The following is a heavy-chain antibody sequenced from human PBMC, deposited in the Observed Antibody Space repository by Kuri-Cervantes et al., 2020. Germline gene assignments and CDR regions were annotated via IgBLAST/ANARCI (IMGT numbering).Heavy chain of an antibody. CDR3: ARGRQNYYGSGSYYPFDY. D-gene: IGHD3-10*01. V-gene: IGHV4-39*07. J-gene: IGHJ4*02. CDR2: INHSGST. CDR1: GGSISSSSYY. Sequence: SETLSLTCTVSGGSISSSSYYWGWIRQPPGKGLEWIGEINHSGSTNYNPSLKSRVTISVDTSKNQFSLKLSSVTAADTAVYYCARGRQNYYGSGSYYPFDYWGQGTLVTVSS.